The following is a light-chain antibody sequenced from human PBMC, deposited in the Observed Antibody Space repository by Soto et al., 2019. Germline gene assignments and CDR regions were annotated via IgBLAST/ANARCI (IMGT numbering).Light chain of an antibody. J-gene: IGKJ3*01. CDR3: QHLNSYSFFT. Sequence: DIQLTQSPSFLSASVGDRVTITCRASQGISNYLAWYQQKPGQAPKLLIYTASTLQSGVPSRFSGSGSGTEFTLTISSLQPEDFATYYCQHLNSYSFFTFGPGTKVDI. CDR1: QGISNY. V-gene: IGKV1-9*01. CDR2: TAS.